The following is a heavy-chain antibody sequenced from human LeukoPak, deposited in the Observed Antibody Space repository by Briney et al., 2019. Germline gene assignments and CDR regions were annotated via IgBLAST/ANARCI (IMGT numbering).Heavy chain of an antibody. CDR2: ISSSSSYI. D-gene: IGHD2-2*01. CDR1: GFTFSSYS. Sequence: GRSLRLSCAASGFTFSSYSMNWVRQAPGKGLEWVSSISSSSSYIYYADSVKGRFTISRDNAKNSLYLQMNSLRAEDTAVYYCASRHQLGAFDIWGQGTMVTVSS. V-gene: IGHV3-21*01. J-gene: IGHJ3*02. CDR3: ASRHQLGAFDI.